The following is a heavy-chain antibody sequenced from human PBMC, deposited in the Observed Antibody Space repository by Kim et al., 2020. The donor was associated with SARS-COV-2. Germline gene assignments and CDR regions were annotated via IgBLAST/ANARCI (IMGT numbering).Heavy chain of an antibody. Sequence: YTPSLTSRVTISVDTSKNQFSLKLSSVTAADTAVYYCARGGSYDNPMLDYWGQGTLVTVSS. CDR3: ARGGSYDNPMLDY. D-gene: IGHD3-10*01. J-gene: IGHJ4*02. V-gene: IGHV4-34*01.